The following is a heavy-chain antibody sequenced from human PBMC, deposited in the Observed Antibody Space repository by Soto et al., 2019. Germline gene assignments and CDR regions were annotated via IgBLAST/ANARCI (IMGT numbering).Heavy chain of an antibody. CDR1: VCWLHDYY. CDR2: VNPNSGGT. D-gene: IGHD6-13*01. Sequence: GVADPVPHMAWVCWLHDYYMHWVQQAPGRGLEWMGWVNPNSGGTNFAEQPQGRVTMSGDTSIGTASVEVRGLRSDDSAVYFGAREDGAGTYPIDYWGQGTAVTVSS. J-gene: IGHJ4*02. V-gene: IGHV1-2*02. CDR3: AREDGAGTYPIDY.